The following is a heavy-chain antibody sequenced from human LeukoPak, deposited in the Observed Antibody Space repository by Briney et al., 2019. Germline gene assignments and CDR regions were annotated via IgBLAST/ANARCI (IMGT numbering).Heavy chain of an antibody. CDR3: ARQFGSGSYYPYYFDY. CDR2: IKPDGSEK. D-gene: IGHD3-10*01. Sequence: GGSLRLSCAASGFTFSSYWMSWVRQSPGKGPEWVANIKPDGSEKYFIDSVKGRFTISRANAKTALYLERSSLRAEDTAVYYCARQFGSGSYYPYYFDYWGQGTLVTVSS. V-gene: IGHV3-7*01. CDR1: GFTFSSYW. J-gene: IGHJ4*02.